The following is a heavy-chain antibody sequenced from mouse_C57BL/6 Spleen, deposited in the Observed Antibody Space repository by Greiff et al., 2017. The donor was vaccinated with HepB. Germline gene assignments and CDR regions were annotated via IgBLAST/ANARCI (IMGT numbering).Heavy chain of an antibody. CDR1: GFTFSSYG. CDR2: ISSGGSYT. Sequence: EVQLVESGGDLVKPGGSLKLSCAASGFTFSSYGMSWVRQTPDKRLEWVATISSGGSYTYYPDSVKGRFTISRDNAKNTLYLQMSSLKSEDTAMYYCARKSNSGGDYWGQGTSVTVSS. J-gene: IGHJ4*01. D-gene: IGHD2-5*01. CDR3: ARKSNSGGDY. V-gene: IGHV5-6*01.